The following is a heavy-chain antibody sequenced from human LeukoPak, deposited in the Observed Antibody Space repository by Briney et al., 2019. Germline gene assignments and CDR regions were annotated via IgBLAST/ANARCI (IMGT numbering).Heavy chain of an antibody. Sequence: ASVKVSCKASGGTFSSYAISWVRQAPGQGLEWMGGIIPIFGTANYAQKFQGRVTITADESTSTAYMELSSLRSEDTAVYYCARGEAAPPRVNGYFDYWGQGTLVTVSS. CDR3: ARGEAAPPRVNGYFDY. J-gene: IGHJ4*02. CDR2: IIPIFGTA. CDR1: GGTFSSYA. V-gene: IGHV1-69*13. D-gene: IGHD6-13*01.